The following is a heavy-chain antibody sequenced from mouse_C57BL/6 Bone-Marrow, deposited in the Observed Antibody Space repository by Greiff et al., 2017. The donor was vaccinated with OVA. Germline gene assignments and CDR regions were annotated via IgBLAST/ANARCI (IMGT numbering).Heavy chain of an antibody. V-gene: IGHV1-50*01. Sequence: QVQLQQSGAELVRPGASVTLSCKASGYTFTSYWMQWVKQRPGQGLEWIGEIDPSDSYTNYNQKFKGKATLTVDTSSSTAYMQLSSLTSEDSAVYYCASAVFAYWGQGTLVTVSA. J-gene: IGHJ3*01. CDR1: GYTFTSYW. CDR3: ASAVFAY. CDR2: IDPSDSYT.